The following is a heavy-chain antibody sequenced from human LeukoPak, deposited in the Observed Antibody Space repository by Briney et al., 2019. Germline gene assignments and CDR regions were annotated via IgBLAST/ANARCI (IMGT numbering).Heavy chain of an antibody. J-gene: IGHJ4*02. Sequence: SETLSLTCTVSGGSISTHFWSWIRQTAGQGLEWIGRVYSDGSPNYNPSLESRVTMSRDTSKNQFSLKLSSVTAAGTAVYYCARGLHTSLPFHWGQGTRVTVSA. CDR1: GGSISTHF. CDR3: ARGLHTSLPFH. CDR2: VYSDGSP. V-gene: IGHV4-4*07. D-gene: IGHD2/OR15-2a*01.